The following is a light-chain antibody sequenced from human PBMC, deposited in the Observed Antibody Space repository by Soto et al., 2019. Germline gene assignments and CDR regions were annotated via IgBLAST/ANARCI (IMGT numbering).Light chain of an antibody. Sequence: DIQMTQSPSSLSASVGDRGTITCRASQAIYNYLAWFQQKPGKVPKLLIYAASALQSGVPSRFSGSGSGTDFTLTISSLQPEDVATYYCQKYNTAPLTFGGGTKVDIK. CDR3: QKYNTAPLT. CDR1: QAIYNY. CDR2: AAS. V-gene: IGKV1-27*01. J-gene: IGKJ4*01.